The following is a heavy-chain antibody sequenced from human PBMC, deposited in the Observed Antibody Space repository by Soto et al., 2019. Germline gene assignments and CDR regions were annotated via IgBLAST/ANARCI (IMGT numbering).Heavy chain of an antibody. CDR2: ISGSSSMI. CDR1: GFTFSTYE. V-gene: IGHV3-48*03. D-gene: IGHD3-3*01. CDR3: ANDFWSEYR. Sequence: LRLSCVASGFTFSTYEMNWVRQAPGRGLEWISYISGSSSMIYYTDSVKGRFTISRDNAKNSLYLQMNSLRAEDTAVYYCANDFWSEYRWGQGTLVTVSS. J-gene: IGHJ4*02.